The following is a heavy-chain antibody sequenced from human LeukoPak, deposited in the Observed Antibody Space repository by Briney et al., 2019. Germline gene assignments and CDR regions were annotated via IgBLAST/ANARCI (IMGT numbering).Heavy chain of an antibody. V-gene: IGHV1-69*06. CDR2: IIPIFGTA. D-gene: IGHD2/OR15-2a*01. Sequence: RASVKVSCKASGGTFSSYAISWVRQAPGQGLEWMGGIIPIFGTANYAQKFQGRVTITADKSTSTAYMELSSLRSEDTAVYYCARWLRNSYFDYWGQGTLVTVSS. CDR1: GGTFSSYA. J-gene: IGHJ4*02. CDR3: ARWLRNSYFDY.